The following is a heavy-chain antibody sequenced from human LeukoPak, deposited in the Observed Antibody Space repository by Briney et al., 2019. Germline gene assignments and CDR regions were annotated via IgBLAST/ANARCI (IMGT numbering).Heavy chain of an antibody. Sequence: GGSLRLSCAASGFTVSSNEMSWVRQAPGKGLEWVSSISGGSTYYADSRKGRFTISRDNSKNMLHLQMNSLRAEDTAVYYCARVAYYYYYGMDVWGQGTTVTVSS. CDR1: GFTVSSNE. CDR2: ISGGST. V-gene: IGHV3-38-3*01. J-gene: IGHJ6*02. CDR3: ARVAYYYYYGMDV.